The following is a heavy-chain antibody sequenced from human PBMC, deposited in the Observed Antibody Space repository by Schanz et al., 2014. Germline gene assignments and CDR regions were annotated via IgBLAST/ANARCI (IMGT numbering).Heavy chain of an antibody. D-gene: IGHD3-22*01. CDR2: ISPYNGNT. CDR3: ARAGQDYSDSSGYATYYFGN. J-gene: IGHJ4*02. V-gene: IGHV1-18*04. CDR1: GYTFTSYG. Sequence: QVQLVQSGAEVKKPGASVKVSCKASGYTFTSYGINWVRQAPGQGLEWMGWISPYNGNTNYARKLQGRVTMTTDTSTSTAYMELRSLRSDDTAVYYCARAGQDYSDSSGYATYYFGNWGQGTLVTVSS.